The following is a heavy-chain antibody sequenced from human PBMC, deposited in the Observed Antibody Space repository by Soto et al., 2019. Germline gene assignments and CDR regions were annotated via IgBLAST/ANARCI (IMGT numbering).Heavy chain of an antibody. CDR2: IDPSDSYT. D-gene: IGHD1-1*01. CDR3: ARRLPGPKEEYNAYYFYGLDV. CDR1: GYSFTSHW. V-gene: IGHV5-10-1*01. Sequence: GESLKISCXGSGYSFTSHWITWVRQTPGKGLEWMGRIDPSDSYTNYSPSFQGRVTISADRSISTAFLQWSSLGASDTAIYYCARRLPGPKEEYNAYYFYGLDVWGQGTTVTSP. J-gene: IGHJ6*02.